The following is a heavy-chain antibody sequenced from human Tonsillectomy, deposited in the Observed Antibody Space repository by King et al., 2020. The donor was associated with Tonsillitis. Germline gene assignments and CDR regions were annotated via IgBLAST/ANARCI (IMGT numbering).Heavy chain of an antibody. CDR2: IYDGGST. J-gene: IGHJ4*02. V-gene: IGHV3-53*01. Sequence: QLVQSGGGLIQPGGSLRLSCAASGFTVSSKYMSWVRQAPGKGLEWVSVIYDGGSTYYADSVKGRFTISRDNSKNTLYLQMNRPRAEDTAVYYCARDVAAAGFLWDWGQGTLVTVSS. CDR3: ARDVAAAGFLWD. CDR1: GFTVSSKY. D-gene: IGHD6-13*01.